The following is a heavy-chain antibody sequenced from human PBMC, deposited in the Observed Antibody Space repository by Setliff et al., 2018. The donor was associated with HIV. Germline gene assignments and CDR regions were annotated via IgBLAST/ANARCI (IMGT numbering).Heavy chain of an antibody. CDR1: GFTFSGSP. V-gene: IGHV3-73*01. J-gene: IGHJ4*02. Sequence: GGSLRLSCAASGFTFSGSPIHWVRRASGKGLEWVGRIKDRTDNYATAYAASVKGRFTIFRDDSANTAYLQINSLEIEDTAVYYCTRPQYIYENGGSDYWGQGTLVTVSS. CDR2: IKDRTDNYAT. CDR3: TRPQYIYENGGSDY. D-gene: IGHD3-22*01.